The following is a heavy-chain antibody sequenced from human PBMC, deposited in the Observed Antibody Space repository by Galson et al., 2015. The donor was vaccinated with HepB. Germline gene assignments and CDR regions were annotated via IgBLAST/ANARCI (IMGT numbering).Heavy chain of an antibody. V-gene: IGHV3-23*01. D-gene: IGHD1-14*01. CDR3: AKEESSKNQHPFDY. CDR1: GFTFSNYA. CDR2: ISESGTRT. Sequence: SLRLSCAASGFTFSNYAMSWVRQTPERGLEWLSAISESGTRTYYVDSLKGQFTVSRDNSKDTVYLQIHSLRAEDTAVYYCAKEESSKNQHPFDYWGQGTLVTVSS. J-gene: IGHJ4*02.